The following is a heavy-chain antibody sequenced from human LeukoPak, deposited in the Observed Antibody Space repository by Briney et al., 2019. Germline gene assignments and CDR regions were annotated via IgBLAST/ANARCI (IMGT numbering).Heavy chain of an antibody. Sequence: PGASLRLSCAASGFTFSSYAMSWVRQAPGKGLEWVSAISGSGGSTYYADSVKGRFTISRDNSKNTLYLQMNSLRAEDTAVYYCAKDRGYYSGGSCSFNYWGQGTLVTVSS. CDR3: AKDRGYYSGGSCSFNY. D-gene: IGHD2-15*01. J-gene: IGHJ4*02. CDR2: ISGSGGST. V-gene: IGHV3-23*01. CDR1: GFTFSSYA.